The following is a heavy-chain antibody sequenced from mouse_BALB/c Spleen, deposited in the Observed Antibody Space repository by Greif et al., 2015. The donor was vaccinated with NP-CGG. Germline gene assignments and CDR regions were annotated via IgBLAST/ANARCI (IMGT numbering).Heavy chain of an antibody. J-gene: IGHJ2*01. Sequence: QVHVKQSEAELVKPGASVKLSCKASGYTFTSYYMYWVKQRPGQGLEWIGEINPSNGGTNFNEKFKSKATLTVDKSSSTAYMQLSSLTSEDSAVYYCTRSWDSYFDYWGQGTTLTVSS. CDR1: GYTFTSYY. CDR3: TRSWDSYFDY. CDR2: INPSNGGT. D-gene: IGHD3-3*01. V-gene: IGHV1S81*02.